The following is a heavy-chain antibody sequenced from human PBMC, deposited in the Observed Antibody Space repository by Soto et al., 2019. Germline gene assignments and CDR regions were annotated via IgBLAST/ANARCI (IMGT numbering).Heavy chain of an antibody. CDR1: GYTFTSYD. D-gene: IGHD6-6*01. CDR2: MKPNSGDT. CDR3: ARRRAVVAARPYYYYAMDV. Sequence: QVQLVQSGAEVKKTGASVKVSCKTSGYTFTSYDINWVRQAPGQGLEWMGWMKPNSGDTGYAPKFQGRVNMTRNTSTGTAYMELSSLISEDTAVYYCARRRAVVAARPYYYYAMDVWGQGTTVTVSS. J-gene: IGHJ6*02. V-gene: IGHV1-8*01.